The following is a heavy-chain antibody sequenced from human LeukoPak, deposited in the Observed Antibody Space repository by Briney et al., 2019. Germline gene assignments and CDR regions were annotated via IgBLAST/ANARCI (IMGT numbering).Heavy chain of an antibody. CDR3: ARALCIWGGDCHYFDY. Sequence: GGSLRLSCAASGFTFSTYWMTWVRQAPGKWLEWVANIKEDGSEKYYVDSVKGRFTISRDNAKNSLYLQMTSLRAEDTAVYYCARALCIWGGDCHYFDYWGREPWSPSPQ. CDR1: GFTFSTYW. CDR2: IKEDGSEK. J-gene: IGHJ4*02. D-gene: IGHD2-21*01. V-gene: IGHV3-7*01.